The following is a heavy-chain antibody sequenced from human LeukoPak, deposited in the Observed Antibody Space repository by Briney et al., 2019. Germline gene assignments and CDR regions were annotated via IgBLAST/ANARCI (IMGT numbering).Heavy chain of an antibody. CDR1: GFTFSSYE. V-gene: IGHV3-48*03. Sequence: GGSLRLSCAASGFTFSSYEMNWVRQAPGKGLEWVSYISSSGSTIYYADSVKGRFTISRDNAKNSLYLQMNSLRAEDTAVYYCARAYSGRYGLGYYYMDVWGKGTTVTISS. D-gene: IGHD1-26*01. CDR3: ARAYSGRYGLGYYYMDV. J-gene: IGHJ6*03. CDR2: ISSSGSTI.